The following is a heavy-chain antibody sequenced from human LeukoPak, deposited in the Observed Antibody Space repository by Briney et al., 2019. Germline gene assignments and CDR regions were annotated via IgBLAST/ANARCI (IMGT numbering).Heavy chain of an antibody. D-gene: IGHD4/OR15-4a*01. V-gene: IGHV3-7*04. CDR3: ARGLTVDF. Sequence: GGSLRLSCAVSGFTFSSYWMSWVRQAPGKGLEWVANIKQDGSERYYVDSVKGRFTISRDNAKNSLYLQMNSLRADDTAVFYCARGLTVDFWGQGTLVTVSS. J-gene: IGHJ4*02. CDR2: IKQDGSER. CDR1: GFTFSSYW.